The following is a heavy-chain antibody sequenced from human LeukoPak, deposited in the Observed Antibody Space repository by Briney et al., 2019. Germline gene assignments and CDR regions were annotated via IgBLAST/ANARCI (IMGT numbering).Heavy chain of an antibody. CDR2: ISYDGSNK. V-gene: IGHV3-30*18. CDR1: GFTFSSYG. D-gene: IGHD6-13*01. J-gene: IGHJ4*02. Sequence: PGRSLRLSCAASGFTFSSYGMHWVRQAPGKGLEWVAVISYDGSNKYYADSVKGRFTISRDNSKNTLYLQMNSLRAEDTAVYYCAKAGGRSSWYGLDYWGQGTLVTVSS. CDR3: AKAGGRSSWYGLDY.